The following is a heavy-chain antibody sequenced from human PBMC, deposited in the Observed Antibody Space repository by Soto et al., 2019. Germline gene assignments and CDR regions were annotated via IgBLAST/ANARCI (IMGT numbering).Heavy chain of an antibody. CDR1: GGSISSGDYY. CDR2: IYYSGST. CDR3: AREPYLPKARNDF. Sequence: KTSETLSLTCTVSGGSISSGDYYWSWIRQPPGKGLEWIGYIYYSGSTYYNPSLKSRVTISVDTSKNQFSLKLSSVTAADTAVYYCAREPYLPKARNDFWGQGTLVTVSS. J-gene: IGHJ4*02. V-gene: IGHV4-30-4*01.